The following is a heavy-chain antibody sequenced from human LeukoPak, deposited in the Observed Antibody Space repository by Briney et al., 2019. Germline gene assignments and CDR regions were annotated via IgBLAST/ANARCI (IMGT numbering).Heavy chain of an antibody. D-gene: IGHD6-6*01. CDR1: GFTFSSHD. CDR3: AKRSRSYMDV. Sequence: GGSLRLSCVASGFTFSSHDMHWVRQAPGKGLEWLSLIRYDGTKKYTDSLEGRFTISRDNSKNTLYLEVNGLRAGDTAVYYCAKRSRSYMDVWGKGTTVTISS. V-gene: IGHV3-30*02. CDR2: IRYDGTKK. J-gene: IGHJ6*03.